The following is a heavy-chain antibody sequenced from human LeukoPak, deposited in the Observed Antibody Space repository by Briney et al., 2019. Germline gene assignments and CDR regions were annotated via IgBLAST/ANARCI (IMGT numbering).Heavy chain of an antibody. J-gene: IGHJ4*02. CDR3: ARGFYADSSGYFFDY. Sequence: KPSETLSLTCTVSGGSISSSSYYWSWIRQPPGKGLEWIGEINHSGSTNYNPSLKSRVTISVDTSKSQFSLKLSSVTAADTAVYYCARGFYADSSGYFFDYWGQGTLVTVSS. CDR2: INHSGST. D-gene: IGHD3-22*01. CDR1: GGSISSSSYY. V-gene: IGHV4-39*07.